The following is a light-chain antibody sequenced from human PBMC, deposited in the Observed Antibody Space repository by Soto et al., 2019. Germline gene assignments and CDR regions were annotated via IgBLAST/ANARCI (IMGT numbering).Light chain of an antibody. V-gene: IGKV3D-20*02. J-gene: IGKJ5*01. CDR1: QSISSSF. Sequence: EIVLTQSPVTLSLSPGERATLSCRASQSISSSFLAWYQQKPGQAPRLLIYDASYRATGIPARFSGSGSRTDFTLTISSLEPEDFAVYYCQQRSNWITFGQGTRLEI. CDR3: QQRSNWIT. CDR2: DAS.